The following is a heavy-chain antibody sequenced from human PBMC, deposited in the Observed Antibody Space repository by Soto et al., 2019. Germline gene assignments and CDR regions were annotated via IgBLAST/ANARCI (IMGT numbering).Heavy chain of an antibody. CDR3: ARDRTILERRPGY. CDR2: ISAYNGNT. Sequence: VKVSCKASGYTFTSYGSSWVRQAPGQGLEWTGWISAYNGNTNYAQKLQGRVTMTTDTSTSTAYMELRSLRSDDTAVYYCARDRTILERRPGYWGQGTLVTVSS. CDR1: GYTFTSYG. D-gene: IGHD1-1*01. J-gene: IGHJ4*02. V-gene: IGHV1-18*04.